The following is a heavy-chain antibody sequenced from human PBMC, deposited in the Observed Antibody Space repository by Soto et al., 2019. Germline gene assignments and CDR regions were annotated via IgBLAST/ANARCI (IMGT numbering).Heavy chain of an antibody. D-gene: IGHD6-13*01. V-gene: IGHV5-51*01. Sequence: PGESLKISCKGSGYSFTNYWIGWVRQMPGKGLEWMGIIYPRDSEIRYSPSFQGQVTISADKSISTAYPQWSSLKASDTAMYYCARRDSWHVYGMDVWGQGTTVTVSS. CDR3: ARRDSWHVYGMDV. J-gene: IGHJ6*02. CDR1: GYSFTNYW. CDR2: IYPRDSEI.